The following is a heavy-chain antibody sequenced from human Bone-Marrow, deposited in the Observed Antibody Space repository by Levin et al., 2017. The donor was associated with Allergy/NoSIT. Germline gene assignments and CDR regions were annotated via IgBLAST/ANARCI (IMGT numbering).Heavy chain of an antibody. V-gene: IGHV1-69*02. CDR3: ATGYSGYLKV. CDR2: LNPILGVT. Sequence: SVKVSCKASGDTFNRYTINWVRQAPGQGLEWMGRLNPILGVTNYAQHLRGRVTITADKSTSIAYMELSSLSSQDTAVYYCATGYSGYLKVWGQGTPVTVSS. CDR1: GDTFNRYT. D-gene: IGHD5-12*01. J-gene: IGHJ4*02.